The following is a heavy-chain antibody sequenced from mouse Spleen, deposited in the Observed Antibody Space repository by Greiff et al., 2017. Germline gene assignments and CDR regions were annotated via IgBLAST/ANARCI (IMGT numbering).Heavy chain of an antibody. J-gene: IGHJ2*01. CDR3: ARVGRLYYFDY. V-gene: IGHV14-1*02. CDR2: IDPENGNT. D-gene: IGHD6-2*01. CDR1: GFNIKDYY. Sequence: VQLQQSGAELVRPGALVKLSCKASGFNIKDYYMHWVKQRPEQGLEWIGWIDPENGNTIYDPKFQGKASITADTSSNTAYLQLSSLTSEDTAVYYCARVGRLYYFDYWGQGTTLTVSS.